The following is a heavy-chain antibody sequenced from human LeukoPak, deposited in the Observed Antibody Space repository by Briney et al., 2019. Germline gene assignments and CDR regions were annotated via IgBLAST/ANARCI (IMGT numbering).Heavy chain of an antibody. CDR1: GFIFSSYV. Sequence: GGSLRLSCAASGFIFSSYVMNWVRQAPGKGLEWVSGISGSGGSTYYADSVKGRFTISRDNSKNTLYLQMNSLRAEDTAVYYCATGHPYYYDSSGYFGEYYFDYWGQGTLVTVSS. V-gene: IGHV3-23*01. CDR2: ISGSGGST. CDR3: ATGHPYYYDSSGYFGEYYFDY. D-gene: IGHD3-22*01. J-gene: IGHJ4*02.